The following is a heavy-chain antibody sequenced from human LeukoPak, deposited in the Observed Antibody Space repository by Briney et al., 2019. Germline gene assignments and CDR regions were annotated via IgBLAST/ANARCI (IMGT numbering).Heavy chain of an antibody. CDR3: AIVGDSSGWYGDAGY. Sequence: PGRSLRLSCAASGFTFSSYGMHWVRQAPGKGREWVAVIWYDGSNKYYADSVKGRFTISRDNSKNTLYLQMNSLRAEDTAVYYCAIVGDSSGWYGDAGYWGQGTLVTVSS. CDR1: GFTFSSYG. V-gene: IGHV3-33*01. J-gene: IGHJ4*02. D-gene: IGHD6-19*01. CDR2: IWYDGSNK.